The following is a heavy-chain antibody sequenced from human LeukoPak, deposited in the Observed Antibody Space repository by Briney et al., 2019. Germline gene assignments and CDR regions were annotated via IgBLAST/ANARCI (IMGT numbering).Heavy chain of an antibody. Sequence: ASVKVSCKASGYTFTGYYIHWVRQAPGQGLEWMGWITPNTGATNYAQEFQDRVTMTRDTSISTAYMELTRLRSDDTAIYYCARSYNAVYYYYMDVWGKGTTVTVSS. CDR3: ARSYNAVYYYYMDV. V-gene: IGHV1-2*02. CDR2: ITPNTGAT. J-gene: IGHJ6*03. D-gene: IGHD1-1*01. CDR1: GYTFTGYY.